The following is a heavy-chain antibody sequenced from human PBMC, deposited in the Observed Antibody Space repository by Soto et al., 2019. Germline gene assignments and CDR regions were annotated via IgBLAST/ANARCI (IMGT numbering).Heavy chain of an antibody. CDR2: ISAYNGNT. Sequence: ASVKVSCKASGYTFTSYGISWVRQAPGQGLEWMGWISAYNGNTNYAQKLQGRVTMTTDTSTSTAYMELSCLRSADTAVYYCARDSGGYGQRFGEFDSWGQGTLVTVSS. J-gene: IGHJ4*02. CDR3: ARDSGGYGQRFGEFDS. CDR1: GYTFTSYG. V-gene: IGHV1-18*01. D-gene: IGHD2-15*01.